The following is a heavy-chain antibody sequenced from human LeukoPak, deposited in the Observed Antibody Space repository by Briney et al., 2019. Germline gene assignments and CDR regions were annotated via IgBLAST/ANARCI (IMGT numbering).Heavy chain of an antibody. V-gene: IGHV1-69*06. CDR2: IIPIFGTA. J-gene: IGHJ6*03. Sequence: SVKVSCKASGGTFSSYAISWVRQAPGQGLEWMGGIIPIFGTANYAQKFQGRVTITADKSTSTAYLELSSLRSEDTAVYYCARNYGYYYYYMDVWGKGTTVTVSS. D-gene: IGHD3-10*01. CDR1: GGTFSSYA. CDR3: ARNYGYYYYYMDV.